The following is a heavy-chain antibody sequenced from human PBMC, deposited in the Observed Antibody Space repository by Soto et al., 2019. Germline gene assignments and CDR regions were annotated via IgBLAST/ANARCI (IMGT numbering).Heavy chain of an antibody. CDR1: GFTFSSYA. V-gene: IGHV3-30-3*01. D-gene: IGHD2-15*01. CDR2: ISYDGSNK. CDR3: ARVVDIGEYYYDY. J-gene: IGHJ4*02. Sequence: PGGSLRLSCAASGFTFSSYAMHWVRQAPGKGLEWVAVISYDGSNKYYADSVKGRFTISRDNSKNTLYLQMNSLRAEDTAVYYCARVVDIGEYYYDYWGQGTLVTVSS.